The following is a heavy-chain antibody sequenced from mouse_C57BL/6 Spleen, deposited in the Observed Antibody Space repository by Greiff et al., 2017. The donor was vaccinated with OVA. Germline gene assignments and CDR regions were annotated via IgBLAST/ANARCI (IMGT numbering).Heavy chain of an antibody. Sequence: VKLSCKASGYTFTSYWMHWVKPRPGQGLEWIGYINPSSGYTKYNQKFKDKATLTADKSSSTAYMQLSSLTYEDSAVYYCARGQGSYPFYAMDDWGQGTSVTVSS. J-gene: IGHJ4*01. V-gene: IGHV1-7*01. D-gene: IGHD1-1*02. CDR1: GYTFTSYW. CDR3: ARGQGSYPFYAMDD. CDR2: INPSSGYT.